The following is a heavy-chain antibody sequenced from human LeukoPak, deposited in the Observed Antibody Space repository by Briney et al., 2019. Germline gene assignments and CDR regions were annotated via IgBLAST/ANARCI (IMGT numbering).Heavy chain of an antibody. J-gene: IGHJ4*02. V-gene: IGHV4-59*12. CDR1: GGSISSYY. D-gene: IGHD4-23*01. Sequence: SETLSPTCTVSGGSISSYYWSWIRQPPGKGLEWIGYIYYSGSTNYNPSLKSRVTISVDTSKNQFSLKLSSVTAADTAVYYCARARTTVVTPGSYYFDYWGQGTLVTVSS. CDR3: ARARTTVVTPGSYYFDY. CDR2: IYYSGST.